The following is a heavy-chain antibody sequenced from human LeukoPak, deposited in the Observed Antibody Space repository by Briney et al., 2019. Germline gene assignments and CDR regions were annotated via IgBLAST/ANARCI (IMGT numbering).Heavy chain of an antibody. V-gene: IGHV3-23*01. D-gene: IGHD2-15*01. CDR1: GFTFSSYA. J-gene: IGHJ6*02. CDR2: ISGSGGST. Sequence: GGSLTLSCAASGFTFSSYAMSWVRQAPGKGLEWVSPISGSGGSTYDADSVKGRFSIARDNSKNTLYLQMNSLRADDTAVYYCARESVVAATRYYYYYGMDVWGQGTTVTVSS. CDR3: ARESVVAATRYYYYYGMDV.